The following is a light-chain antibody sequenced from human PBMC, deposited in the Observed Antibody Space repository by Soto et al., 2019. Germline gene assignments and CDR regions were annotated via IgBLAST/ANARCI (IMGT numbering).Light chain of an antibody. CDR1: QALVYSDGNTY. V-gene: IGKV2-30*01. CDR3: MQGGHWPWT. J-gene: IGKJ1*01. CDR2: KVS. Sequence: DVVMTQSPLSLPVTLGQPASISCRSSQALVYSDGNTYLNCFQQRPGQSPRRLIFKVSNRDSGVPDRFSGSGSGTDFTLKISRVEAEDVGVYYCMQGGHWPWTFGQGTKVEIK.